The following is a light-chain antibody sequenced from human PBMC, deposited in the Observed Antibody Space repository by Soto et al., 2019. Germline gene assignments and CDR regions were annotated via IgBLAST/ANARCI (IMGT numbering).Light chain of an antibody. CDR3: QQYNNWPPLT. CDR2: DVS. J-gene: IGKJ4*01. Sequence: EIVMTQSPATLSVSPGERATLSCRASQSISTSLAWYQQKPGQAPRLLIYDVSTRATGVPGRFSGGGSGTEFTLTISGLQSEDFAVYYCQQYNNWPPLTFCGGTKLEIK. CDR1: QSISTS. V-gene: IGKV3-15*01.